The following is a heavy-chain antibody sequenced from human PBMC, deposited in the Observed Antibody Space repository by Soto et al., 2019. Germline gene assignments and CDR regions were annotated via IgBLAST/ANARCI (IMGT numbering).Heavy chain of an antibody. J-gene: IGHJ4*02. CDR3: ARSVEALPVRGALDF. CDR1: GFSLSTSGVG. Sequence: QITLKESGPTLVKPTQTLTLTCTFSGFSLSTSGVGVGWIRQPPGKALEWLALIYWDDDERYRPSLQSRLTITKDPSINRVVLTMTNMDPVDTATYYCARSVEALPVRGALDFWGQGALVTVSS. CDR2: IYWDDDE. V-gene: IGHV2-5*02. D-gene: IGHD6-6*01.